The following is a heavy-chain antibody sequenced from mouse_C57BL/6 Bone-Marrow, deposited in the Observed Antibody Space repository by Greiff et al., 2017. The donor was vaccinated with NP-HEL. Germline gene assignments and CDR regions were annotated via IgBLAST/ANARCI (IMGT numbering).Heavy chain of an antibody. CDR3: ERHGATVVADFDY. CDR2: ISSGGSYT. V-gene: IGHV5-6*01. Sequence: EVKLVESGGDLVKPGGSLKLSCAASGFTFSSYGMSWVRQTPDKRLEWVATISSGGSYTYYPDSVKGRFTISRDNAKNTLYLQMSSLKSEDTAMYYCERHGATVVADFDYWGQGTTLTVSS. J-gene: IGHJ2*01. CDR1: GFTFSSYG. D-gene: IGHD1-1*01.